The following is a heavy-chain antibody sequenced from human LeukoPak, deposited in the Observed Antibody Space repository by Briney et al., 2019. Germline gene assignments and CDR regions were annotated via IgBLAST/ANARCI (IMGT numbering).Heavy chain of an antibody. CDR3: AKHINRNLDAFDI. J-gene: IGHJ3*02. D-gene: IGHD1-14*01. CDR2: ISGSGGST. Sequence: GGSLRLSCAASGFTFSSYAMSWVRQAPGKGLEWVSAISGSGGSTYYADSVKGRFTISRDNSENTLYLQMNSLRAEDTAVYYCAKHINRNLDAFDIWGQGTMVTVSS. V-gene: IGHV3-23*01. CDR1: GFTFSSYA.